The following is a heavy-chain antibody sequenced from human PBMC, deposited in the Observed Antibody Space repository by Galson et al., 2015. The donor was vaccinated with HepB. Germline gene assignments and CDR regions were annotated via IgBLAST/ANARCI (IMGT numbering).Heavy chain of an antibody. Sequence: SVKVSCKASGYTFTSYYMHWVRQAPGQGLEWMGIINPSGGSTSYAQKFQGRVTMTRDTSTSTVYMELSSLRSEDTAVYYCARAEAYYDFWSGYYPTNWFDPWGQGTLVTVSS. CDR1: GYTFTSYY. CDR2: INPSGGST. V-gene: IGHV1-46*03. D-gene: IGHD3-3*01. J-gene: IGHJ5*02. CDR3: ARAEAYYDFWSGYYPTNWFDP.